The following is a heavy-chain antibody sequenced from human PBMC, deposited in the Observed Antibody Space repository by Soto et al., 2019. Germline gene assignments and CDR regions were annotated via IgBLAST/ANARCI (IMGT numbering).Heavy chain of an antibody. CDR1: GGSISSYY. CDR3: ARDSGGMIGLYYFDY. D-gene: IGHD3-22*01. CDR2: IYYSGST. J-gene: IGHJ4*02. Sequence: SETLSLTCTVSGGSISSYYWSWIRQPPGKGLEWIGYIYYSGSTNYNPSLKSRVTISVDTSKNQFSLKLSSVTAADTAVYYCARDSGGMIGLYYFDYWGQGTLVTVSS. V-gene: IGHV4-59*01.